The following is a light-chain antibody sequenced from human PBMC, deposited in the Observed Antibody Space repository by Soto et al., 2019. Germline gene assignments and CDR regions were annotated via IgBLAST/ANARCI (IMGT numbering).Light chain of an antibody. CDR3: QQSYIMPLT. Sequence: DIQMTQSPSSLSASVGDTVTISCRASQSIYGYLNWYQQKPGRAPKVLIYAASNLESGVPSRFSASGSGTDFTLTVSSLQPEDFATYYCQQSYIMPLTFGGGTKVEIK. CDR1: QSIYGY. J-gene: IGKJ4*01. CDR2: AAS. V-gene: IGKV1-39*01.